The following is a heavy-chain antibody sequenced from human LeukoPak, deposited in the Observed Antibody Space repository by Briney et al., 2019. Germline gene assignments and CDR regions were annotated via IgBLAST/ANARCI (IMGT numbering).Heavy chain of an antibody. V-gene: IGHV4-34*01. CDR1: GGSFSDYY. CDR3: ATYSTGFDI. Sequence: PSETLSLTCAVYGGSFSDYYWTWILQPPGKGLEWIGEINHRGSTHYNPSLKSRVTISVDTSKKQFSLKLSSVTAADTAVYYCATYSTGFDIWGQGTVVTVSS. D-gene: IGHD6-19*01. J-gene: IGHJ3*02. CDR2: INHRGST.